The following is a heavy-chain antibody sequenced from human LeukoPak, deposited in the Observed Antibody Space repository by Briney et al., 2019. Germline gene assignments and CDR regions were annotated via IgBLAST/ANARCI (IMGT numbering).Heavy chain of an antibody. D-gene: IGHD7-27*01. CDR2: IYLGDSDT. Sequence: GESLKISCKGSGYSFNTYWIAWVRQMPGKGLEWMGIIYLGDSDTTYSPSFQGQVTISADKSISTAFLQWSSLKASDTAMYYCARANWATSAFDYWGQGTLVTVSS. J-gene: IGHJ4*02. CDR1: GYSFNTYW. V-gene: IGHV5-51*01. CDR3: ARANWATSAFDY.